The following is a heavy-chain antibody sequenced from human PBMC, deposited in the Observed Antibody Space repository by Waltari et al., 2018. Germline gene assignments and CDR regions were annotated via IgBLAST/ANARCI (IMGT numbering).Heavy chain of an antibody. CDR3: ATHRIVGAYFDY. Sequence: QLQLQESGPGLVKPSETLSLPCPVPGGPISSSSYSWGWIRQPPGKGLEWIGSIYYSGSTYYNPSLKSRVTISVDTSKNQFSLKLSSVTAADTAVYYCATHRIVGAYFDYWGQGTLVTVSS. D-gene: IGHD1-26*01. J-gene: IGHJ4*02. CDR2: IYYSGST. V-gene: IGHV4-39*07. CDR1: GGPISSSSYS.